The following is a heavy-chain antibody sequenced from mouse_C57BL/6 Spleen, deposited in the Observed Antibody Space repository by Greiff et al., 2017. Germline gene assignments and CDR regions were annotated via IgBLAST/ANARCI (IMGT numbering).Heavy chain of an antibody. CDR1: GFSFNTYA. J-gene: IGHJ4*01. CDR3: VRHDYDGAMDY. D-gene: IGHD2-4*01. CDR2: IRSKSNNYAT. Sequence: EVNVVESGGGLVQPKGSLKLSCAASGFSFNTYAMNWVRQAPGKGLEWVARIRSKSNNYATYYADSVKDRFTISRDDSESMLYLQMNNLKTEDTAMYYCVRHDYDGAMDYWGQGTSVTVSS. V-gene: IGHV10-1*01.